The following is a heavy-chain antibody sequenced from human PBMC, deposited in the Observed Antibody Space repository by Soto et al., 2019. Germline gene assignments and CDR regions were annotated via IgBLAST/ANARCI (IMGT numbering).Heavy chain of an antibody. CDR1: GGSISSYY. V-gene: IGHV4-59*01. CDR3: ASSNIAAAGFYYYGMDV. J-gene: IGHJ6*02. CDR2: IYYYGST. D-gene: IGHD6-13*01. Sequence: SETLSLTCTVSGGSISSYYWSWIRQPPGKGLEWIGYIYYYGSTNYNPSLKSRVTISVDTSKSQLSLKLSSVTAADTAVYYCASSNIAAAGFYYYGMDVWGRGTTVTVSS.